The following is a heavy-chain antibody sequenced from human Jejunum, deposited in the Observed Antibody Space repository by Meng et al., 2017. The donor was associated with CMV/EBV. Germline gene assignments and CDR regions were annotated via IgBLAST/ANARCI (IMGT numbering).Heavy chain of an antibody. V-gene: IGHV3-53*01. D-gene: IGHD2-2*02. CDR1: GFTVSSDY. Sequence: EVQLVESGXGLIQPXGSLRLSCEASGFTVSSDYISWVRQAPGKGLEWVSAIYRGGSTYYADSVKGRFTISRDNSKNSVYLQMNSLRAEDTAVYYCARSIRPLNPWFDPGGQGTLVTVSS. CDR2: IYRGGST. J-gene: IGHJ5*02. CDR3: ARSIRPLNPWFDP.